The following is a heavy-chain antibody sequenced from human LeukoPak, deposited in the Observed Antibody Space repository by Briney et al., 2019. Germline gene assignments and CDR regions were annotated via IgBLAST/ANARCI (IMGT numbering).Heavy chain of an antibody. Sequence: PGGSLRLSCAASGFSFSTYWMSWVRQAPGKGLEWVANIKQDGSEKHYVDSVKGRFTLSRDNAKSSLYLQMNSLRVEDTAVYYCARDGVAGARHPFDSWGQGTLVTVSS. J-gene: IGHJ4*02. CDR1: GFSFSTYW. D-gene: IGHD6-19*01. CDR2: IKQDGSEK. V-gene: IGHV3-7*04. CDR3: ARDGVAGARHPFDS.